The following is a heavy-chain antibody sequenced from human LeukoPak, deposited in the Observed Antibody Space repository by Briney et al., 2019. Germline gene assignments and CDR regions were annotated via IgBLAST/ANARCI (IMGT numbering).Heavy chain of an antibody. CDR2: IFYDGITK. CDR1: GLTFRTLG. D-gene: IGHD6-19*01. J-gene: IGHJ4*02. V-gene: IGHV3-33*01. CDR3: AREGSSSGWEGPVDY. Sequence: GGSLRLSCAASGLTFRTLGMHWVRQAPGKGLEWVAAIFYDGITKKYADSVKGRFTISRDNSRNTLYLQMNSLSAGDTAVYYCAREGSSSGWEGPVDYWGQGTLVTVSS.